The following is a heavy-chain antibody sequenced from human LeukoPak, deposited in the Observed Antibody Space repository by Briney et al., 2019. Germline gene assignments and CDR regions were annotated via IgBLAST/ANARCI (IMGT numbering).Heavy chain of an antibody. Sequence: GGSLRLSCAASRFTFSSYAMSWVRQAPGKGLEWVSGISSSGGSTDYADSVKGRFTISRDNSKNTLYLQMNSLRAEDTAVYYCAKGFYDNSASGVFDIWGQGTMVTVSS. D-gene: IGHD3-22*01. J-gene: IGHJ3*02. CDR1: RFTFSSYA. CDR2: ISSSGGST. CDR3: AKGFYDNSASGVFDI. V-gene: IGHV3-23*01.